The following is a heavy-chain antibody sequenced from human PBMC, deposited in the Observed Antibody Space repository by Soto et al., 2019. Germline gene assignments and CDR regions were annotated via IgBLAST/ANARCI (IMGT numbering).Heavy chain of an antibody. D-gene: IGHD3-3*01. CDR3: ARGKTWSYYYYMDV. CDR1: GGSMSSYY. J-gene: IGHJ6*03. Sequence: SXTLSLNFTVSGGSMSSYYWSWIRQPPGKGLEWIGYIYYSGSTNYNPSLKSRVTISVDTSKNQFSLKLSSVTAADTAVYYCARGKTWSYYYYMDVWGKGTTVTVSS. CDR2: IYYSGST. V-gene: IGHV4-59*01.